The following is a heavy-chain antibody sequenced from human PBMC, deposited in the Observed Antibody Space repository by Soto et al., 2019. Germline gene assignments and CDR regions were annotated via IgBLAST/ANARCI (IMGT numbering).Heavy chain of an antibody. CDR1: GGSISSYY. CDR2: IYYSGST. D-gene: IGHD4-17*01. CDR3: TRRYGCTLDY. J-gene: IGHJ4*02. Sequence: QVQLQESGPGLVKPSETLSLTCTVSGGSISSYYWSWIRQPPGKGLEWIGYIYYSGSTNYNPSLNCRVTISVDTSKSLFSLTLSSVTAADTGVYYCTRRYGCTLDYWGQGTLVTVSS. V-gene: IGHV4-59*08.